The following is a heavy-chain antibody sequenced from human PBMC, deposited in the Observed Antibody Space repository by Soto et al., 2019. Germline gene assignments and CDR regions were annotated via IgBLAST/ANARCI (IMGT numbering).Heavy chain of an antibody. Sequence: GGSLRLSCAASGFTFKDYAMSWVRQAPGKGLEWVSGMSGRGDITYYGDSVKGRFTISRDSSKNTLYLQMNSLRVEDTAVYYCARFLIRDPQFDFWGQGTLVTVSS. CDR3: ARFLIRDPQFDF. CDR1: GFTFKDYA. J-gene: IGHJ4*02. V-gene: IGHV3-23*01. CDR2: MSGRGDIT. D-gene: IGHD2-21*01.